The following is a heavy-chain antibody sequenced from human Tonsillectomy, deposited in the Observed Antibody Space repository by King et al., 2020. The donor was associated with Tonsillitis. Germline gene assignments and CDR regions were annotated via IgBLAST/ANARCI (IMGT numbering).Heavy chain of an antibody. V-gene: IGHV4-59*01. J-gene: IGHJ6*04. CDR1: GGSISAYY. D-gene: IGHD2-15*01. CDR3: ARVTGTTDCSGGSCYIYSYYGMDV. CDR2: VYHSGST. Sequence: QLQESGPGLVKPSETLSLTCIVSGGSISAYYWSWIRQPPGKGLEWIGYVYHSGSTNYNPSLKSRVTISADTSKNQFSLKLNSVTAAGTAVYYCARVTGTTDCSGGSCYIYSYYGMDVWGEGTTVTVSS.